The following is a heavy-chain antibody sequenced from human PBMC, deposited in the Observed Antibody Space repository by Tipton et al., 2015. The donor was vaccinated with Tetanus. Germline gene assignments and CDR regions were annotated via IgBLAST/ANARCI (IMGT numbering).Heavy chain of an antibody. D-gene: IGHD2-21*01. V-gene: IGHV4-39*01. CDR2: IYYGGST. Sequence: TLSLTCTVSGGSFSSSNDYWAWIRQPPGKGLEWVGSIYYGGSTYFNPSLRSRGTISIDTSRNHFSLQLSSVTAADTALYFCARRSHIGAPVWGQGTLVTVAS. CDR3: ARRSHIGAPV. J-gene: IGHJ3*01. CDR1: GGSFSSSNDY.